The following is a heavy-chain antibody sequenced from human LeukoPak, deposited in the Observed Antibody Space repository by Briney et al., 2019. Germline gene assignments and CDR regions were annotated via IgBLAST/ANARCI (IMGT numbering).Heavy chain of an antibody. Sequence: SETLSLTCTVSGGSISSGGYSWSWIRQPPGKGLEWIGYIYYSGSTSYNPSLKSRVTISVDTSKNQFSLKLTSVTAADTALYYCARGASRFDYWGQGTLVTVSS. J-gene: IGHJ4*02. V-gene: IGHV4-30-2*01. CDR1: GGSISSGGYS. CDR3: ARGASRFDY. CDR2: IYYSGST.